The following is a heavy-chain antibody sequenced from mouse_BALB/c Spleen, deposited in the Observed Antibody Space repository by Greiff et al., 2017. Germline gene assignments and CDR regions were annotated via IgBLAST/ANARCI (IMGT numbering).Heavy chain of an antibody. CDR1: SYTFTDYA. CDR3: APYGNGVFAY. D-gene: IGHD2-1*01. CDR2: ISTYYGNT. V-gene: IGHV1-67*01. J-gene: IGHJ3*01. Sequence: QVQLQQSGPELVRPGVSVKISCKGSSYTFTDYAMHWVKQSHAKSLEWIGVISTYYGNTNYNQKFKGKATMTVDKSSSTAYMELRSLTSEDTAVYYCAPYGNGVFAYWGQGTLVTVSA.